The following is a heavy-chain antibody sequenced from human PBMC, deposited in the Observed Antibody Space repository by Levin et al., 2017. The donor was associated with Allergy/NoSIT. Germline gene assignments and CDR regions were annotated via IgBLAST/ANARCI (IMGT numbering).Heavy chain of an antibody. J-gene: IGHJ3*02. Sequence: SVKVSCKASGGTFSSYAISWVRQAPGQGLEWMGRIIPILGIANYAQKFQGRVTITADKSTSTAYMELSSLRSEDTAVYYCARIAAGNPTTDAFDIWGQGTMVTVSS. CDR1: GGTFSSYA. CDR2: IIPILGIA. D-gene: IGHD6-13*01. V-gene: IGHV1-69*04. CDR3: ARIAAGNPTTDAFDI.